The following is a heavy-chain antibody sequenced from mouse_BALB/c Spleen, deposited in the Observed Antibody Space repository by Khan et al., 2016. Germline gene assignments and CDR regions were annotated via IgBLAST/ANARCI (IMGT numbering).Heavy chain of an antibody. Sequence: QVQLQQSGAELARPGASVKLSCKASGYTFTSYWMQWVKKRPGQGLEWIGAIYPGDGDTRYTQKFTGKATLTADKSSNTAYMQLSSLASEDSAVYYCAKGGRAMDYWGQGTSVTVSS. V-gene: IGHV1-87*01. CDR1: GYTFTSYW. CDR3: AKGGRAMDY. J-gene: IGHJ4*01. CDR2: IYPGDGDT.